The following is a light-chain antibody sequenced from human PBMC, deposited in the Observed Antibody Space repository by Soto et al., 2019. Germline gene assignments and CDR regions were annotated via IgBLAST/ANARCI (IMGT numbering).Light chain of an antibody. CDR1: SSNIGRNY. CDR3: GTWDSILSIFV. J-gene: IGLJ7*01. V-gene: IGLV1-51*02. CDR2: END. Sequence: QSALTQPPSVSAAPGQKVTMSCSGGSSNIGRNYVSWHQQVPGTAPKLLIYENDKRPSGVPDRFSGSKSGTSATLGITGLQTGDEADYYCGTWDSILSIFVFGTGTQLTVL.